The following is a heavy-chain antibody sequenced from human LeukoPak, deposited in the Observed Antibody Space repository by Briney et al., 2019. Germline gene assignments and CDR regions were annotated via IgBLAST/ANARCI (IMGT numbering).Heavy chain of an antibody. Sequence: GGSLRLSCAASGFTVSSNYMSWVRQAPGKGLEWVSVIYSGGSTYYADSVKGRFTISRDNSKNTLYLQMNSLRAEDTAVYYCARVAPLYGDYSYWGQGTLVTVSS. J-gene: IGHJ4*02. D-gene: IGHD4-17*01. CDR1: GFTVSSNY. CDR3: ARVAPLYGDYSY. V-gene: IGHV3-66*01. CDR2: IYSGGST.